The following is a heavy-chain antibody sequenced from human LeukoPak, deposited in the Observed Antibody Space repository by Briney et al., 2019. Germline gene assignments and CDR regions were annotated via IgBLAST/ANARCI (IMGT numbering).Heavy chain of an antibody. CDR2: IYYSGST. J-gene: IGHJ4*02. V-gene: IGHV4-59*01. Sequence: PSETLSLTCTVSGGSISSYYWGWIRQPPGKGLEWIGYIYYSGSTNYNPSLKSRVTISVDTSKNQFSLKLSSVTAADTAVYYCARASYYYDSSGYYYYFDYWGQGTLVTVSS. CDR1: GGSISSYY. CDR3: ARASYYYDSSGYYYYFDY. D-gene: IGHD3-22*01.